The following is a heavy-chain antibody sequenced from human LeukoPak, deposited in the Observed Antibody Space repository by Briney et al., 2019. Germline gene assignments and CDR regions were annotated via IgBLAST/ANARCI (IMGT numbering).Heavy chain of an antibody. CDR3: AKMATMVRGVPLPVDP. V-gene: IGHV3-30*02. J-gene: IGHJ5*02. Sequence: GGSLRLSCAASGFTFSSYGMHWVRQAPGKGLEWVAFIRYDGSNKYYADSVKGRFTISRDNSKNTLYLQMNSLRAEDTAVYYCAKMATMVRGVPLPVDPWGQGPLITVS. CDR2: IRYDGSNK. D-gene: IGHD3-10*01. CDR1: GFTFSSYG.